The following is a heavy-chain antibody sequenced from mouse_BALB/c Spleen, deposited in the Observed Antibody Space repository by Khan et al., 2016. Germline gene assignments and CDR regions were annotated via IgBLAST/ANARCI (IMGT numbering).Heavy chain of an antibody. CDR1: GYSITSDYA. Sequence: EVQLQESGPGLVKPSQSLSLTCTVSGYSITSDYAWYWIRQFPGNRLEWMGYISYSGSTSYNPSLKSRISITRDTSKNQFFLQLNSVTSEDTATYYYARSGYGDRDAMDYWGQGTSVTVSS. J-gene: IGHJ4*01. CDR3: ARSGYGDRDAMDY. D-gene: IGHD1-1*01. V-gene: IGHV3-2*02. CDR2: ISYSGST.